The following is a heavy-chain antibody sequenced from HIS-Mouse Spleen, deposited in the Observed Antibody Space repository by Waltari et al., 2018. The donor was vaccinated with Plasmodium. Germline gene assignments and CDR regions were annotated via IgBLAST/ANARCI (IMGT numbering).Heavy chain of an antibody. CDR2: INPSGGST. J-gene: IGHJ6*02. D-gene: IGHD6-6*01. CDR1: GYTFTSYY. CDR3: ARDCGSPGSSSSYYYGMDV. V-gene: IGHV1-46*03. Sequence: GAEVKKPGASVKVSCKASGYTFTSYYMHWVRQAPGQGLEWMGIINPSGGSTSYAQKFQGRVTMTRDTSTSTVYMELSSLRSEDTAVYYCARDCGSPGSSSSYYYGMDVWGQGTTVTVSS.